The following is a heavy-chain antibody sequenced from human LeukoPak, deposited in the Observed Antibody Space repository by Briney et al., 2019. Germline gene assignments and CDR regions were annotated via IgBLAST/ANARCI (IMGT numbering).Heavy chain of an antibody. CDR1: GFTFSSYG. J-gene: IGHJ4*02. D-gene: IGHD6-13*01. CDR2: ISSSSSTI. CDR3: AKDFFGSGSSLYNYFDY. Sequence: PPGGSLRLSCAASGFTFSSYGMTWVRQAPGKGLEWVSYISSSSSTIYYADSVKGRFTISRDNSKNTLYLQLNSLRAEDTAVYYCAKDFFGSGSSLYNYFDYWGQGTLVTVSS. V-gene: IGHV3-48*01.